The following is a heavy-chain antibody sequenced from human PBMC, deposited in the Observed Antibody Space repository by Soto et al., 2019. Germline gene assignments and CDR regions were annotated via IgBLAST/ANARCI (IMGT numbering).Heavy chain of an antibody. Sequence: PGGSLRLSCAASGFTFSDYYMCWIRQAPGKGLEWISYISSRATTIYYADSVKGRFTISRDNAKSSLYLQMNSLRAEDTAVYYCARELIAVAGSYFDYWGQGTLVTVSS. CDR2: ISSRATTI. D-gene: IGHD6-19*01. J-gene: IGHJ4*02. V-gene: IGHV3-11*01. CDR3: ARELIAVAGSYFDY. CDR1: GFTFSDYY.